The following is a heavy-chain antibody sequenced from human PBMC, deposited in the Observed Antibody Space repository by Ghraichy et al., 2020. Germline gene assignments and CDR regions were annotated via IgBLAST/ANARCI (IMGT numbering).Heavy chain of an antibody. CDR3: ARDHYDSSGYYYFQH. V-gene: IGHV3-33*01. CDR2: IWYDGSNK. D-gene: IGHD3-22*01. Sequence: GGSLRLSCAASGFTFSSYGMHWVRQAPGKGLEWVAVIWYDGSNKYYADSVKGRFTISRDNSKNTLYLQMNSLRAEDTAVYYCARDHYDSSGYYYFQHWGQGTLVTVSS. J-gene: IGHJ1*01. CDR1: GFTFSSYG.